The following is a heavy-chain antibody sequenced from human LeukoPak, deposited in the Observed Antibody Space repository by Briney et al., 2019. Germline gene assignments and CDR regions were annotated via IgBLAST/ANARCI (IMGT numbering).Heavy chain of an antibody. Sequence: GGSLRLSCAASGFTFDDYGMSWVRQAPGKGLEWVSGINWNGGSTGYADSVKGRFTTSRDNAKNSLYLQMNSLRAEDTALYYCARARYYYDSSGFKADWFDPWGQGTLVTVSS. J-gene: IGHJ5*02. CDR3: ARARYYYDSSGFKADWFDP. CDR1: GFTFDDYG. D-gene: IGHD3-22*01. CDR2: INWNGGST. V-gene: IGHV3-20*04.